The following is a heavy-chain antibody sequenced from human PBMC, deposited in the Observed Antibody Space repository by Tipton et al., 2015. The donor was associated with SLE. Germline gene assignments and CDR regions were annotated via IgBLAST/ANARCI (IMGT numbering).Heavy chain of an antibody. J-gene: IGHJ4*02. CDR1: GGSFSGYY. Sequence: TLSLTCAVYGGSFSGYYWSWIRQPPGKGLEWIGEINHSGSTNYNPSLKSRVTISVGTSKNQFSLKLSSVTAADTAVYYCARDTGYCSGGSCPPGYWGQGTLVTVSS. CDR3: ARDTGYCSGGSCPPGY. D-gene: IGHD2-15*01. V-gene: IGHV4-34*01. CDR2: INHSGST.